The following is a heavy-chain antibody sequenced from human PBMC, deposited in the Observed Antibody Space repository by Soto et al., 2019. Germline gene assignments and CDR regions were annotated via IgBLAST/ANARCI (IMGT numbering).Heavy chain of an antibody. D-gene: IGHD4-4*01. CDR3: ARGFSEELAYSNRREGYYYMDV. CDR1: GFIFSSYA. J-gene: IGHJ6*03. Sequence: GGSLRLSCAASGFIFSSYAMHWVRQAPGKGLEYVSAISSNGGSTYYANSMKGRFTVSRDNSKNTLYLQMGSLRAEDMAVYYCARGFSEELAYSNRREGYYYMDVWGKGTTVTVSS. V-gene: IGHV3-64*01. CDR2: ISSNGGST.